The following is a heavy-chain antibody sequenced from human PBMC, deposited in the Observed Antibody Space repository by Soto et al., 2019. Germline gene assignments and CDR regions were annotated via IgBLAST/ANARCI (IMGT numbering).Heavy chain of an antibody. J-gene: IGHJ4*02. CDR1: GFTFSSYS. V-gene: IGHV3-48*02. CDR3: ARDPTYYDYVWGSYRYGYFFDY. CDR2: ISSSSSTI. Sequence: EVQLVESGGGLVQPGGSLRLSCAASGFTFSSYSMNWVRQAPGKGLEWVSYISSSSSTIYYADSVKGRFTISRDNAKNSLYLQMKSLRDEDTAVYYCARDPTYYDYVWGSYRYGYFFDYWGQGTLVTVSS. D-gene: IGHD3-16*02.